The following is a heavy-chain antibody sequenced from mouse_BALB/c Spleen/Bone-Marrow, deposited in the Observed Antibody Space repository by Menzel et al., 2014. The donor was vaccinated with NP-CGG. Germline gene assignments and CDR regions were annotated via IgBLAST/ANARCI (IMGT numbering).Heavy chain of an antibody. CDR1: GCTFTDYE. D-gene: IGHD2-12*01. CDR2: IDPETGGT. J-gene: IGHJ3*01. V-gene: IGHV1-15*01. Sequence: VQLQQSGAELVRPGASVTLSCKASGCTFTDYEMHWVKQTPVHGLEWIGAIDPETGGTAYNQKFKGKATLTADKSSSTAYMELRSLTSEDSAVYYCTSYDWFAYWGQGTLVTVSA. CDR3: TSYDWFAY.